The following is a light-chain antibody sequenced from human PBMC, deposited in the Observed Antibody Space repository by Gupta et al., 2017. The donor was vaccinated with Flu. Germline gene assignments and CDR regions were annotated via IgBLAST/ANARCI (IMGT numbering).Light chain of an antibody. Sequence: DIQMTPSPSSLSSSVGDKVTITCRASQGISSYLNWYQQQPGKAPKLLIYAASSLQSGVPSRFSGSGAGTDFTLTISSLQPEDFATYYCQQSYSTLWGFGQGTKVEIK. CDR2: AAS. CDR1: QGISSY. CDR3: QQSYSTLWG. V-gene: IGKV1-39*01. J-gene: IGKJ1*01.